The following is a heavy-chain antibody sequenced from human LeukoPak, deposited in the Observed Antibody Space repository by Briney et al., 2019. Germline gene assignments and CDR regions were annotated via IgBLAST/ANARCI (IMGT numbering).Heavy chain of an antibody. D-gene: IGHD2-8*02. CDR3: AKCMSESGVCLNFDH. Sequence: PGGSLRLSCAASGFTFSSYAMSWVRQAPGKGLQWVSGISSSDGGSYYTGSVEGRFAISRDNSKNTVYLQMNNLRAEDTAVYYCAKCMSESGVCLNFDHWGQGTLVAVSS. CDR2: ISSSDGGS. J-gene: IGHJ4*02. CDR1: GFTFSSYA. V-gene: IGHV3-23*01.